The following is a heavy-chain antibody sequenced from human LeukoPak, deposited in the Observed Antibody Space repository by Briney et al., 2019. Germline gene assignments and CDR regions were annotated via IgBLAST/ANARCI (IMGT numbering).Heavy chain of an antibody. CDR3: ARGVDTAMGDFDY. CDR2: IYYSGST. V-gene: IGHV4-59*08. D-gene: IGHD5-18*01. J-gene: IGHJ4*02. CDR1: GGSISSYY. Sequence: SETLSLTCTVSGGSISSYYWSWIRQPPGKGLEWIGYIYYSGSTNYNPSLKSRVTISVDTSKNQFSLKLSSVTAADTAVYYCARGVDTAMGDFDYWGQGTLVTVS.